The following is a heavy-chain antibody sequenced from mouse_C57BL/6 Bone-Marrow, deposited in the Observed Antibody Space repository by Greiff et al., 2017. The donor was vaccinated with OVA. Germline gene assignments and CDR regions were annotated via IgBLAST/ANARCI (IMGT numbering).Heavy chain of an antibody. CDR1: GYTFTGYR. Sequence: QVQLQQPGAELMKPGASVKLSCKATGYTFTGYRIEWVKQRPGHGLEWIGEILPGSGSPNYNEKFKGKATFTADTSSNTAYMQLSSLTTEDSAIYYGAKKGLGTWRMDYWGQGTSVTVSS. CDR2: ILPGSGSP. CDR3: AKKGLGTWRMDY. V-gene: IGHV1-9*01. D-gene: IGHD3-3*01. J-gene: IGHJ4*01.